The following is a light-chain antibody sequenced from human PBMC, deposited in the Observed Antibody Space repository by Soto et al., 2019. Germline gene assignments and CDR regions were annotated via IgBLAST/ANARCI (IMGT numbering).Light chain of an antibody. CDR1: SSNIGAGYD. V-gene: IGLV1-40*01. Sequence: QSVLTQPPSVSGAPRQRVTISCTGSSSNIGAGYDVHWYRQLPGTALKLVMFGNNNRPSGVPDRFSGSKSGTSASLAITGLQAEDEADYYCQSYDYSLNGSGVFGTGTKLTVL. J-gene: IGLJ1*01. CDR2: GNN. CDR3: QSYDYSLNGSGV.